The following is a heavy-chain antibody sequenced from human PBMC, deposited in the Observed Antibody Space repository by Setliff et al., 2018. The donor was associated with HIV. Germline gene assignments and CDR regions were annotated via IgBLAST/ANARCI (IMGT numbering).Heavy chain of an antibody. CDR3: AAFLVSPVTTQDY. V-gene: IGHV1-69*05. CDR1: GGTFSSYG. CDR2: STPLLDTT. D-gene: IGHD4-17*01. J-gene: IGHJ4*02. Sequence: ASVQVSCKASGGTFSSYGITWVRQAPGQGLEWMGGSTPLLDTTNYAQKFQGRVTITTDESTNTVYMGLSSLRSDDTAMYYCAAFLVSPVTTQDYWGQGTPVTVSS.